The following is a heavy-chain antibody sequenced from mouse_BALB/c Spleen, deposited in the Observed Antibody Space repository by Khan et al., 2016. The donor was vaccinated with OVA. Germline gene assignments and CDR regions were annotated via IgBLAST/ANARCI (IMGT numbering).Heavy chain of an antibody. CDR3: ADHLTGSCAY. D-gene: IGHD4-1*01. J-gene: IGHJ3*01. Sequence: EVQLQESGGDLVKPGGSLKLSCAASGFTFSSYSMSWVRQTPDKRLEWVASISRGGDYTYYLDSVKGRFTISRDNAKNTLYLQMSDLKSEDTAMYYCADHLTGSCAYWGQGTLVTVSA. CDR1: GFTFSSYS. V-gene: IGHV5-6*01. CDR2: ISRGGDYT.